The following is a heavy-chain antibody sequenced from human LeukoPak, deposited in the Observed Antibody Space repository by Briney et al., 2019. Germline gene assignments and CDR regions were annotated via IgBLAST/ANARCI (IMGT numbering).Heavy chain of an antibody. CDR2: INPSGGST. D-gene: IGHD2-15*01. CDR1: GYTFTSYY. J-gene: IGHJ4*02. Sequence: ASVKVSCKASGYTFTSYYMHWVRQAPGQGLEWMGIINPSGGSTSYAQKFQGRVTMTRDTSTSTVYMELSSLRSEDTAVYYCAIPREDCSGGSYYQDYFDYWGQGTLVTVSS. CDR3: AIPREDCSGGSYYQDYFDY. V-gene: IGHV1-46*01.